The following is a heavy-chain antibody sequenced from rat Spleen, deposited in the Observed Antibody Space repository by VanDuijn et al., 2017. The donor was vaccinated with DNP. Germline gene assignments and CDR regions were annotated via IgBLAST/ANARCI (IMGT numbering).Heavy chain of an antibody. D-gene: IGHD4-3*01. Sequence: EVQLVESGGGLVQPGRSLKLSCAASRLTFSNYGMHWIRQAPTKGLEWVASISYEGSSTYYRGSVKDRFTISRDNAKNTIYLQMSSLRTEDMATYYCARWNSGHFDYWGQGVMVPVSS. CDR1: RLTFSNYG. J-gene: IGHJ2*01. CDR2: ISYEGSST. V-gene: IGHV5-22*01. CDR3: ARWNSGHFDY.